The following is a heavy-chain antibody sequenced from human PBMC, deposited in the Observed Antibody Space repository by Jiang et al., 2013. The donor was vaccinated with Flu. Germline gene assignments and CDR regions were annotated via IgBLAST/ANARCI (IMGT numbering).Heavy chain of an antibody. CDR3: ARGGDWYYYDSSGYHYFDY. Sequence: SSYYWSWIRQPPGKGLEWIGYIYYSGSTNXNPSLKSRVTISVDTSKNQFSLKLSSVTAADTAVYYCARGGDWYYYDSSGYHYFDYWGQGTLVTVSS. CDR2: IYYSGST. D-gene: IGHD3-22*01. J-gene: IGHJ4*02. CDR1: SSYY. V-gene: IGHV4-59*01.